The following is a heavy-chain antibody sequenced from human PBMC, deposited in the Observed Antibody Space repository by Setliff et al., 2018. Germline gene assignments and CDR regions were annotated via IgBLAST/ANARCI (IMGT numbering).Heavy chain of an antibody. Sequence: ASVKVSCKASGYTFTSYGVSWVRQAPGQGLEWMGIMHPSGVGTSGPQKFQGRVTMTRDTSTSTVYMVLNNLRSEDTALYYCAFEYGTSKRFDPWGQGTLVTVSS. J-gene: IGHJ5*02. D-gene: IGHD3-10*01. CDR2: MHPSGVGT. V-gene: IGHV1-46*01. CDR3: AFEYGTSKRFDP. CDR1: GYTFTSYG.